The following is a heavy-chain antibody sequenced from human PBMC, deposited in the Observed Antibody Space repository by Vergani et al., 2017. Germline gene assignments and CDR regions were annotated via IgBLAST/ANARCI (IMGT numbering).Heavy chain of an antibody. J-gene: IGHJ4*02. D-gene: IGHD2-2*01. V-gene: IGHV3-48*02. CDR3: ARDIPYQLPMSRAVY. Sequence: EVQLVESGGGLVQPGGSLRLSCAASGFTFSSYSMNWVRQAPGKGLEWVSYISSSSSTIYYADSVKGRFTISRDNAKNSLYLQMNSLRDEDTAVYYCARDIPYQLPMSRAVYWGQGTLVTVSS. CDR2: ISSSSSTI. CDR1: GFTFSSYS.